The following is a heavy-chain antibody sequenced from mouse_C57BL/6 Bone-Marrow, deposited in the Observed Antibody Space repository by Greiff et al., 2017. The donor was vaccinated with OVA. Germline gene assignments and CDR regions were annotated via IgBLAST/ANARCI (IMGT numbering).Heavy chain of an antibody. CDR3: ARWCNYFDY. J-gene: IGHJ2*01. CDR1: GFTFTDYY. CDR2: IRNKANGYTT. V-gene: IGHV7-3*01. Sequence: EVKLVESGGGLVQPGGSLSLSCAASGFTFTDYYMSWVRQPPGKALEWLGFIRNKANGYTTEYSASVKGRFTISRDNSQSILYLQMNALRAEDSATYYCARWCNYFDYWGQGTTLTVSS.